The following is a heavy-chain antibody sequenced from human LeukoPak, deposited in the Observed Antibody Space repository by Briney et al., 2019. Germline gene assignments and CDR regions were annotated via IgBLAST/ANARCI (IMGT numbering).Heavy chain of an antibody. V-gene: IGHV4-59*01. CDR2: IHYTGSP. CDR3: ARYEEFSTGYSASSPRHYFDH. D-gene: IGHD3/OR15-3a*01. CDR1: GGSINRYY. Sequence: NPSETLSLTCTVSGGSINRYYWSWIRQPSGRGLECIGHIHYTGSPYYKPSLKSRVTISVDTAKNQISLKLSSVTAADTAVYYCARYEEFSTGYSASSPRHYFDHWGEGTLVTVSS. J-gene: IGHJ4*02.